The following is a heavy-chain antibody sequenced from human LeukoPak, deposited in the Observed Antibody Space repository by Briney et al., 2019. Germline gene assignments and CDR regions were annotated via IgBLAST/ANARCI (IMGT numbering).Heavy chain of an antibody. CDR1: GGSISSSAYS. CDR2: IFHSGST. J-gene: IGHJ3*02. V-gene: IGHV4-30-2*01. D-gene: IGHD3-16*01. Sequence: SQTLSLTCAVSGGSISSSAYSWSWIRQPLGKGLEWIGCIFHSGSTYYNPSLKSRVSISVDSSKNQFSLKLSSVTAADTAVYYCARDWGTFRPGEGSAFDMWGQGTMVTVSS. CDR3: ARDWGTFRPGEGSAFDM.